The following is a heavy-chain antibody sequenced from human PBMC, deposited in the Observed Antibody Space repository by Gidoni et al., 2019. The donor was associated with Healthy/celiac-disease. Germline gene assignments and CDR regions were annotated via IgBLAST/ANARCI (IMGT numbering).Heavy chain of an antibody. CDR2: IIPIFGTA. CDR3: ARDWSHIEMATIRGAFDI. CDR1: GGTFSSYA. V-gene: IGHV1-69*06. J-gene: IGHJ3*02. Sequence: QVQLVQSGAEVKKPGSSVKVSCKASGGTFSSYAISWVRQAPGQGLEWMGGIIPIFGTANYAQKFQGRVTITADKSTSTAYMELSSLRSEDTAVYYCARDWSHIEMATIRGAFDIWGQGTMVTVSS. D-gene: IGHD5-12*01.